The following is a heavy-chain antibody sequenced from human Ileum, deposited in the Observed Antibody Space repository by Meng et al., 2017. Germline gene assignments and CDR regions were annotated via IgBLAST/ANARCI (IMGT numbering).Heavy chain of an antibody. V-gene: IGHV4-4*07. Sequence: QVELEASGPGLVKPSEAWSLTCQVSGGSISNYYWSWIRQPAGKGLEWIGRIYASVSTNYNPSLRTRITMSVDTSKSQFSLKLTSITAADTAVYYCVRDGSSSSGGTLWGRGTLVTVSS. CDR3: VRDGSSSSGGTL. J-gene: IGHJ2*01. CDR2: IYASVST. D-gene: IGHD2-2*01. CDR1: GGSISNYY.